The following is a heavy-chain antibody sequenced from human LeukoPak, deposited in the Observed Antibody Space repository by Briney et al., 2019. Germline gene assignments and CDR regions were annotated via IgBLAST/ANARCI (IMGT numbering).Heavy chain of an antibody. V-gene: IGHV3-21*01. CDR2: ISSSSSYI. CDR3: AVIVGATTPDY. J-gene: IGHJ4*02. D-gene: IGHD1-26*01. Sequence: GGSLRLSCAASGFTFSSYSMNWVRQAPGKGLEWVSSISSSSSYIYYADSVKGRFTISRDNAKNSLYLQMNGLRAEDTAVYYCAVIVGATTPDYWGQGTLVTVSS. CDR1: GFTFSSYS.